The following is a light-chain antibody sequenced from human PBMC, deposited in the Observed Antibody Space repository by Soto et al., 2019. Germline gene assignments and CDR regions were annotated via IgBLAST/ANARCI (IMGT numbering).Light chain of an antibody. CDR2: GAS. CDR1: QSISSN. Sequence: EIVMTQSPATLSVSPGERATLSCRASQSISSNLAWYQQKPGQAPRLLISGASTRGTGIPARFSGSGSGTDFTLTISSLQSEDFAVYYCQQFHDWPMTFGPGTKVDI. V-gene: IGKV3-15*01. J-gene: IGKJ3*01. CDR3: QQFHDWPMT.